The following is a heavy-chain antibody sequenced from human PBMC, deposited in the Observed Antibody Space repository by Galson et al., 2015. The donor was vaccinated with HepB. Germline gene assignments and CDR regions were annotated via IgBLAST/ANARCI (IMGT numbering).Heavy chain of an antibody. CDR3: ARGLINGHDFDY. V-gene: IGHV1-2*04. J-gene: IGHJ4*02. CDR1: GYTFTDYY. Sequence: SVKVSCKASGYTFTDYYMHWVRRAPGQGLEWMGWIHPNSGATKFAQKFQGCVTMSRDTSINTGYMELSGLTSDDTAVYYCARGLINGHDFDYWGQGTQVTVSS. CDR2: IHPNSGAT. D-gene: IGHD5-12*01.